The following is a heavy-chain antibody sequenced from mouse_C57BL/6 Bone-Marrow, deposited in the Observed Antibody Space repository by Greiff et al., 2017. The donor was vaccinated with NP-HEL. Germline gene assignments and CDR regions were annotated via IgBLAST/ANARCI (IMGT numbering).Heavy chain of an antibody. V-gene: IGHV1-19*01. CDR3: ARDSSYPWFAY. J-gene: IGHJ3*01. Sequence: VQLKQSGPVLVKPGASVKMSCKASGYTFTDYYMNWVKQSHGKSLEWIGVINPYNGGTSYNQKFKGKATLTVDKSSSTAYMELNSLTSEDSAVYYCARDSSYPWFAYWGQGTLVTVSA. CDR2: INPYNGGT. D-gene: IGHD1-1*01. CDR1: GYTFTDYY.